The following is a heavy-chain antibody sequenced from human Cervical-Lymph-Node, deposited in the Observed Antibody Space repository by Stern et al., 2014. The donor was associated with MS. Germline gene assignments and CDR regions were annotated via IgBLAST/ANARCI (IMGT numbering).Heavy chain of an antibody. CDR2: ISYDGRDK. CDR1: GFVFRRYA. J-gene: IGHJ4*02. D-gene: IGHD1-26*01. V-gene: IGHV3-30*04. CDR3: AKGGSGSYLD. Sequence: VQLVESGGGVVQPGRSLRLSCAASGFVFRRYALHWVRQAPGQGLEWVALISYDGRDKYYTDSVEGRFTVSRDNSNNTVDLEMNSLRLEDTAVYYCAKGGSGSYLDWGQGSLVTVSS.